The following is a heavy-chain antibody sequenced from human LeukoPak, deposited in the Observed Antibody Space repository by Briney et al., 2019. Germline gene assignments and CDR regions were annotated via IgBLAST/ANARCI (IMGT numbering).Heavy chain of an antibody. V-gene: IGHV3-9*01. J-gene: IGHJ6*02. D-gene: IGHD3-16*02. Sequence: GGSLRLSCAASGFTFDDYAMHWVRQAPGKGLEWVSGISWNSGSIGYADSVKGRFTISRDNAKNSLYLQMNSLRIEDTALYYCSKDISAGGLDVWGPGTPVTVSS. CDR2: ISWNSGSI. CDR3: SKDISAGGLDV. CDR1: GFTFDDYA.